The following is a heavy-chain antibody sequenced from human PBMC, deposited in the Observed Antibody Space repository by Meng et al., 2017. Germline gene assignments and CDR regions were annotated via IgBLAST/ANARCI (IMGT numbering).Heavy chain of an antibody. V-gene: IGHV3-48*04. Sequence: GESLKISCAASGFTFSSFGMHWVRQAPGKGLEWVSYISSSGSTIYYADSVKGRFTISRDNAKNSLYLQMNSLRAEDTAVYYCARDPPNTAMALRVRFDYWGQGTLVTVSS. CDR1: GFTFSSFG. CDR3: ARDPPNTAMALRVRFDY. CDR2: ISSSGSTI. J-gene: IGHJ4*02. D-gene: IGHD5-18*01.